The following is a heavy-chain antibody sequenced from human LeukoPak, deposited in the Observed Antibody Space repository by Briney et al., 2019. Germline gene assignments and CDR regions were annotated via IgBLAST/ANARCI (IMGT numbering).Heavy chain of an antibody. CDR2: ISYDGSNK. J-gene: IGHJ6*02. V-gene: IGHV3-30*18. Sequence: GGSLRLSCAASGFTFSSYGMPGVRQAPGKGREWVAVISYDGSNKYYADSVKGRFTISRANSKNTLYLQMNSLRAEDTAVYYCAKTGAYGDYDTYYGMDVWGQGTTVTVSS. CDR3: AKTGAYGDYDTYYGMDV. D-gene: IGHD4-17*01. CDR1: GFTFSSYG.